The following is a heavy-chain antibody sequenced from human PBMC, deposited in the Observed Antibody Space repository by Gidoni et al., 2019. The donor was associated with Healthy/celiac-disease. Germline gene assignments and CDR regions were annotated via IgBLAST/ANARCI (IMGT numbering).Heavy chain of an antibody. V-gene: IGHV3-23*01. D-gene: IGHD3-10*01. Sequence: EVRLLGSGGGWVQPGGSLRPSCAASGFPFSRYGMSCVLKSPGKGLEWVSAISGSGGSTYYADSVKGRFTISRYNSKNTLYLQMNSLRAEDTAVYYCAKPCRAMVRGAIDYWGQGTLVTVSS. J-gene: IGHJ4*02. CDR2: ISGSGGST. CDR1: GFPFSRYG. CDR3: AKPCRAMVRGAIDY.